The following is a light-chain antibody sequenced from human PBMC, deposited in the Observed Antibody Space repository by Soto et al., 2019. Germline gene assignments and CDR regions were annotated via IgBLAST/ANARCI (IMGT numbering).Light chain of an antibody. CDR3: QSYDSSLSGCV. J-gene: IGLJ1*01. V-gene: IGLV1-40*01. Sequence: QSVLTQPPSVSGAPGQRVTISCSGSTSNIGAGYDVHWYQQLPGTAPKLLISGNSNRPSGVPERFSGSKSGTSASLAITGLQAEDEAYYYCQSYDSSLSGCVFGTGTKLTVL. CDR2: GNS. CDR1: TSNIGAGYD.